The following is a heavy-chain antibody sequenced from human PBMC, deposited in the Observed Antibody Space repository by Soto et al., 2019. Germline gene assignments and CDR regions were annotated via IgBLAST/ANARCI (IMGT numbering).Heavy chain of an antibody. CDR3: ARTSRTALNPGSVSYYYGMDV. D-gene: IGHD1-1*01. CDR2: IYTSGST. CDR1: GGSISSYY. Sequence: SETLSLTCTVSGGSISSYYWSWIRQPAGKGLEWIGRIYTSGSTNYNPSLKSRVTMSVDTSKNQFSLKLSSVTAADTAVYYCARTSRTALNPGSVSYYYGMDVWGQGTTVTV. V-gene: IGHV4-4*07. J-gene: IGHJ6*02.